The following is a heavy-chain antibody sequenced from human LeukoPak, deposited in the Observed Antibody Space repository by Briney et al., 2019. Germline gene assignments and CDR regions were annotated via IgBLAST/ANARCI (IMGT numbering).Heavy chain of an antibody. J-gene: IGHJ6*02. D-gene: IGHD3-22*01. Sequence: GASVKVSCKASGYTFTGHYMHWVRQAPGQGLEWMGWINPNSGGTNYAQKFQGRVTMTRDTSISTAYVELSRLRSDDTAVYYCARATVYYYDSSGYSPNNGMDVWGQGTTVTVSS. CDR3: ARATVYYYDSSGYSPNNGMDV. V-gene: IGHV1-2*02. CDR2: INPNSGGT. CDR1: GYTFTGHY.